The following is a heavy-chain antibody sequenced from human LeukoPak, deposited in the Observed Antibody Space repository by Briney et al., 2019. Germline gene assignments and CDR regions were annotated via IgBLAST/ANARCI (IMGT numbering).Heavy chain of an antibody. J-gene: IGHJ4*02. D-gene: IGHD5-18*01. Sequence: PSETLCLTCAVYGGSFSGYYWSWIRQPPGKGLEWIGEINHSGSTNYNPSLKSRVTISVDTSKNQFSLKLSSVTAADTAVYYCVRGGYSYGLRWGQGTLVTVSS. CDR1: GGSFSGYY. V-gene: IGHV4-34*01. CDR3: VRGGYSYGLR. CDR2: INHSGST.